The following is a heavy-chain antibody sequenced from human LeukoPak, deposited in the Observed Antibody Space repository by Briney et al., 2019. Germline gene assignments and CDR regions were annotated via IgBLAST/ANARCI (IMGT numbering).Heavy chain of an antibody. CDR2: IYYSGST. CDR1: GGSISTGGYS. J-gene: IGHJ5*02. CDR3: ATYRAGDINWFDP. V-gene: IGHV4-31*03. Sequence: SQTLSLTCTVSGGSISTGGYSWTWIRQYPGKGLEWIGYIYYSGSTHYNPSLKSRDGLSVDTSKNQFSLKLTSVTAADTAVYYCATYRAGDINWFDPWGQGLLVTVSS. D-gene: IGHD2-15*01.